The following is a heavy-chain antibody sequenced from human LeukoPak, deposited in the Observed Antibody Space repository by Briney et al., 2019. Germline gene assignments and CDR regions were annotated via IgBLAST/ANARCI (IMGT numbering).Heavy chain of an antibody. CDR2: IYSGGST. Sequence: PGGPLRLSCAASGFTVSSNYMSWVRQAPGKGLEWVSVIYSGGSTYYADPVKGRFTISRDNSKNTLYLQMNSLRAEGTAVYYCASTTGYSSGWYFDYWGQGTLVTVSS. J-gene: IGHJ4*02. V-gene: IGHV3-53*01. CDR3: ASTTGYSSGWYFDY. D-gene: IGHD6-19*01. CDR1: GFTVSSNY.